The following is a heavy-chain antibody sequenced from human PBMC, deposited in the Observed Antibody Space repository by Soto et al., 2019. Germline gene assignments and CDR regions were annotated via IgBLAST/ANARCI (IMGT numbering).Heavy chain of an antibody. J-gene: IGHJ4*02. CDR2: IYWDDDK. D-gene: IGHD6-6*01. CDR1: GFSLSTSGVG. Sequence: QITLKESGPTLVKPTQTLTLTCTFSGFSLSTSGVGVGWIRQPPGKALEWLALIYWDDDKRYSPSLNSRLTXTXTTSKNQVVLTMTNMDPVDTATYYCAHSRPPRLLDYWGQGTLVTVSS. CDR3: AHSRPPRLLDY. V-gene: IGHV2-5*02.